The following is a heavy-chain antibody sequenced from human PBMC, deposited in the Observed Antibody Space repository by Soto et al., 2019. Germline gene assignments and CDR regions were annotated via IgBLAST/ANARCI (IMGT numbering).Heavy chain of an antibody. Sequence: TLSLTCTVSGGSISSGGYYWSWIRQHPGKGLEWSGYIYYSGSTYYNPSLKSRVTISVDTSKNQFSLKLSSVTAADTAVYYCARALRKRGERFLDYWGQGTLVTVSS. CDR2: IYYSGST. CDR1: GGSISSGGYY. CDR3: ARALRKRGERFLDY. J-gene: IGHJ4*02. V-gene: IGHV4-31*03. D-gene: IGHD4-17*01.